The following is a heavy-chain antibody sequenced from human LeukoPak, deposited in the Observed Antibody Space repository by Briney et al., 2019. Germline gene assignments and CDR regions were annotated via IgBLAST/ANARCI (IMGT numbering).Heavy chain of an antibody. J-gene: IGHJ4*02. D-gene: IGHD6-13*01. CDR2: IKKDGSEK. Sequence: GGSLRLSCAASGFTSSSYWMSWVRQAPGKGLEWVANIKKDGSEKYYVDSVKGRFTISRDNAKNSLYLQMNSLRAEDTAVYFCARGLYSSTTYYFDYWGQGTLVTVSS. CDR3: ARGLYSSTTYYFDY. V-gene: IGHV3-7*03. CDR1: GFTSSSYW.